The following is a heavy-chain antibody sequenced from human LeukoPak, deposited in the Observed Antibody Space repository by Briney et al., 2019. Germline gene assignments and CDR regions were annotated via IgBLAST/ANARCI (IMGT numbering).Heavy chain of an antibody. Sequence: GGSLRLSCAASEFVFGDFYMSWVRQAPGKGLEWISYISSGGDTIYYADSVKGRFTISRDNSKNTLYLQMNSLRAEDTAVFYCAKYPASGGYFDYWGQGTLVTVSS. CDR3: AKYPASGGYFDY. CDR2: ISSGGDTI. D-gene: IGHD6-13*01. V-gene: IGHV3-11*01. J-gene: IGHJ4*02. CDR1: EFVFGDFY.